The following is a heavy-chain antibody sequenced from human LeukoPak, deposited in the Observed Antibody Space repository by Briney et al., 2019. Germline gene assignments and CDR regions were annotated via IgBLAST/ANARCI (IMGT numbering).Heavy chain of an antibody. Sequence: GGSLRLSCAASGFTFSSYWMHWVRQAPGKGLVCVSGIKSEGSSRRYADSVKGRFTISRDNAKNTLDLQMNSLRGEGTAVYYCARDEPDCSSTSCPRGFDYWGQGTLVTVS. J-gene: IGHJ4*02. D-gene: IGHD2-2*01. CDR3: ARDEPDCSSTSCPRGFDY. V-gene: IGHV3-74*01. CDR2: IKSEGSSR. CDR1: GFTFSSYW.